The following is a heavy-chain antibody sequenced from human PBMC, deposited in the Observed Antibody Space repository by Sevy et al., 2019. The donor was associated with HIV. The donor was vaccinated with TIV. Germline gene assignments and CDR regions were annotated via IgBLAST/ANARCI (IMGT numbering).Heavy chain of an antibody. CDR3: VRDGGCSSTSCLLYFDY. Sequence: GGSLRLSCAASGFTLSTYSMNWVRQAPGKGLEWVSSISSSSYIYYADSVKGRFTISRDNAKNSLCLQMNSLRAEDTAVYYCVRDGGCSSTSCLLYFDYWGQGTLVTVSS. V-gene: IGHV3-21*01. CDR2: ISSSSYI. D-gene: IGHD2-2*01. CDR1: GFTLSTYS. J-gene: IGHJ4*02.